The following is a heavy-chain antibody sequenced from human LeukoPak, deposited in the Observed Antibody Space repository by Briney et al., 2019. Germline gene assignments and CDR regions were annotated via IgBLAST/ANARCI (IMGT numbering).Heavy chain of an antibody. V-gene: IGHV3-30*02. Sequence: GGSLRLSCVASGFTFSSYGMHWVRQAPGRGLEWVAFIRYDGSNKDYAESVKGRFTISRDNSKNTLYLQMNSLRVEDTAVYYCAKEGGYATGFTAFDIWGQGTMVTVSS. CDR1: GFTFSSYG. J-gene: IGHJ3*02. D-gene: IGHD6-25*01. CDR2: IRYDGSNK. CDR3: AKEGGYATGFTAFDI.